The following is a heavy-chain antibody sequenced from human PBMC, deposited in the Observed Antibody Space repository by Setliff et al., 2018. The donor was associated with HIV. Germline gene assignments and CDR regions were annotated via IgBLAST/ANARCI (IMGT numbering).Heavy chain of an antibody. CDR2: INHSGST. J-gene: IGHJ5*02. CDR1: GGSFNGYS. V-gene: IGHV4-34*01. Sequence: SETLSLTCAVYGGSFNGYSWTWIRQPPGKGLEWIGGINHSGSTNYNPSLKSRATISIDTSKNQLSLKLRSVTAADTAVYYCARIGSGWSVGWFDPWGQGTLVTVSS. CDR3: ARIGSGWSVGWFDP. D-gene: IGHD6-13*01.